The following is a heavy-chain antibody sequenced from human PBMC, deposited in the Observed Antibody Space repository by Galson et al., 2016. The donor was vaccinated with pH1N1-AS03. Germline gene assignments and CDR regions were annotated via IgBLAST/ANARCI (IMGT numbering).Heavy chain of an antibody. CDR3: AKGFHAFSL. V-gene: IGHV5-51*01. J-gene: IGHJ3*01. CDR1: GDSVTNYW. Sequence: QSGAEVKKPGQSLKISCNDSGDSVTNYWIGWVRQLPGKGLEWMGIIYVGDSDTKYGPSFQGHVTISLDKSINTAFLQWSSLKAPDTATYFCAKGFHAFSLWGQGTMVTVSS. CDR2: IYVGDSDT.